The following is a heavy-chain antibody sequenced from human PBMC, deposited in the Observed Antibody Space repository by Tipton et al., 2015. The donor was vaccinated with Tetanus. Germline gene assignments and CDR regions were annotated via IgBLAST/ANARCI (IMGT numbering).Heavy chain of an antibody. D-gene: IGHD7-27*01. V-gene: IGHV5-51*01. CDR2: IYLGDSHA. J-gene: IGHJ2*01. Sequence: QLVQSGAEVKKPGESLRISCQASGHNSASYWLSWVRQMPGRGLEWMGIIYLGDSHATYSPSFQGQVTISADQSINTAYLQWSSLKASDTAVFFCARRLGPYTGDQIWHFDLWGRGTLVTVSS. CDR3: ARRLGPYTGDQIWHFDL. CDR1: GHNSASYW.